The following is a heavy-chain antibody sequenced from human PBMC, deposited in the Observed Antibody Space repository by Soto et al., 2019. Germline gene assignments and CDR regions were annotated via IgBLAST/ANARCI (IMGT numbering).Heavy chain of an antibody. J-gene: IGHJ4*02. V-gene: IGHV4-59*01. CDR3: ERSRSTGQPLDY. Sequence: SETLSLTCTVSNGSISTYYWSWIRQPPGRSLEWIGHIYYTGSPTYNPSLKSRVTISENTSKKTVSLTLISVTAEDTAVYYCERSRSTGQPLDYWGRGTLVTVSS. CDR2: IYYTGSP. CDR1: NGSISTYY. D-gene: IGHD4-17*01.